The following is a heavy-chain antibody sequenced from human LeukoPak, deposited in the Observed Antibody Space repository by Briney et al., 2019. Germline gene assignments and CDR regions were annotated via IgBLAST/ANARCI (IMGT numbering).Heavy chain of an antibody. CDR2: ISYDGINK. J-gene: IGHJ4*02. D-gene: IGHD6-19*01. CDR1: GFTFSSYS. V-gene: IGHV3-30*04. Sequence: GGSLRLSCAASGFTFSSYSMHWVRQAPGKGLKWVAFISYDGINKYADSVKGRFTISRDNSKNTLYLQMNSLRAEDTAVYYCARGRSGWSLDTSDYWGQGTLVTVSS. CDR3: ARGRSGWSLDTSDY.